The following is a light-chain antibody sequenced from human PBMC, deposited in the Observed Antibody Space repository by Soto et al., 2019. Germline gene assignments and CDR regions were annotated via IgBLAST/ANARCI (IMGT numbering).Light chain of an antibody. V-gene: IGLV1-47*01. Sequence: QSVLTQPPSASGTPGQRVTISCSGSSSNIGGNYVYWYQQLPGTAPKTLIYRNNQRPSGVPDRFSGSKSGTSASLAISGLRSEDEADYYCAAWDDSLSGYVFGTGTKLTVL. CDR1: SSNIGGNY. CDR2: RNN. J-gene: IGLJ1*01. CDR3: AAWDDSLSGYV.